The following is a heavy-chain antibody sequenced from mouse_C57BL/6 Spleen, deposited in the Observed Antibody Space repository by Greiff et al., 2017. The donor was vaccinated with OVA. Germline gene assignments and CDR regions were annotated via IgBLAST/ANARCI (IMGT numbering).Heavy chain of an antibody. D-gene: IGHD2-4*01. CDR1: GYSFTGYY. CDR2: INPSTGGT. Sequence: EVQLQESGPELVKPGASVKISCKASGYSFTGYYMNWVKQSPEKSLEWIGEINPSTGGTTYNQKFKAKATLTVDKSSSTAYMQLKSLTSEDSAVYYCARKENDYGGPWFAYWGQGTLVTVSA. J-gene: IGHJ3*01. CDR3: ARKENDYGGPWFAY. V-gene: IGHV1-42*01.